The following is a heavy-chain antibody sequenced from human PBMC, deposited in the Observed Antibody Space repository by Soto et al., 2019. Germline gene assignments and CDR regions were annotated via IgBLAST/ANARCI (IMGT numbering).Heavy chain of an antibody. D-gene: IGHD4-17*01. V-gene: IGHV3-7*04. J-gene: IGHJ2*01. CDR1: GFTFSSYW. CDR2: IKQDGSEK. Sequence: LRLSCAASGFTFSSYWMSWVRQAPGKGLEWVANIKQDGSEKYYVDSVKGRFTISRDNAKNSLYLQMNSLRAEDTAVYYCARSTVTTVVARWYFDLWGRGTLVTVSS. CDR3: ARSTVTTVVARWYFDL.